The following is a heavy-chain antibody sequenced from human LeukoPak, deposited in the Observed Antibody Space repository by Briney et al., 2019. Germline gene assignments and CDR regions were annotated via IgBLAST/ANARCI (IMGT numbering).Heavy chain of an antibody. Sequence: SETLSLTCAVYGGSFSGYYWSWIRQPPXXXLEWIGEINHSGSTNYNPSLKSRVTISVDTSKNQFSLKLSSVTAADTAVYYCARKSYSSSSNWFDPWGQGTLVTVSS. CDR2: INHSGST. CDR3: ARKSYSSSSNWFDP. J-gene: IGHJ5*02. V-gene: IGHV4-34*01. CDR1: GGSFSGYY. D-gene: IGHD6-13*01.